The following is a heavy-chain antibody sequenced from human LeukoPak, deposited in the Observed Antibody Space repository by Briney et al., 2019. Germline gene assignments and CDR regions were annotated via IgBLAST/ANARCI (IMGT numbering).Heavy chain of an antibody. CDR1: GFTFSTYW. CDR2: IKQDGSET. V-gene: IGHV3-7*03. CDR3: AKAPVTTCRGAFCYPFDY. J-gene: IGHJ4*02. Sequence: GGSLRLSCEVSGFTFSTYWMSWVRQAPGKGLQWVGNIKQDGSETYYVDSVRGRFTISRDNAKNSLFLQMNRLRPEDAAVYYCAKAPVTTCRGAFCYPFDYWGLGTLVTVSS. D-gene: IGHD2-15*01.